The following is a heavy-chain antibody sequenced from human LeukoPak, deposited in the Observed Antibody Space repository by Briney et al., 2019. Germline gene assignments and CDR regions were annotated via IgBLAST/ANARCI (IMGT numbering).Heavy chain of an antibody. Sequence: PSETLSLTCTVSGGPISNYYWSWIRQSPGKGLQWIAYVHYGGSTNYNPSPKSRVTISLHTSKNQFSLKLSSVTAADTAVYYCARGLATAVPVYGYWGQGTLVTVS. J-gene: IGHJ4*02. CDR1: GGPISNYY. V-gene: IGHV4-59*01. CDR2: VHYGGST. CDR3: ARGLATAVPVYGY. D-gene: IGHD2-21*02.